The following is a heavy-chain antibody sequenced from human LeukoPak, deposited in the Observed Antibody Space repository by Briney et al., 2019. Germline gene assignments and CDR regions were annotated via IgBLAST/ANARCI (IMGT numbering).Heavy chain of an antibody. CDR1: GCTFTSYG. D-gene: IGHD3-22*01. J-gene: IGHJ4*02. CDR2: ISAYNGNT. V-gene: IGHV1-18*01. CDR3: ATSKHYDSSGLFDY. Sequence: GASVKVSCKASGCTFTSYGISWVRQAPGQGLEWMGWISAYNGNTNYAQKLQGRVTMTTDTSTSTAYMELSSLRSEDTAVYYCATSKHYDSSGLFDYWGQGTLVTVSS.